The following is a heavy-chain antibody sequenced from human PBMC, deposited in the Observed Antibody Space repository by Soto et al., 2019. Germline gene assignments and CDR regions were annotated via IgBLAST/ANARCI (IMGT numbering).Heavy chain of an antibody. Sequence: GGSLRLSCAASGFTFSSYAMSWVRQAPGKGLEWVSAISGSGGSTYYADSVKGRFTISSDNSKNTLYLQMNSLRAEDTAVYYCANYYYDSSGYPNAEYFQHWGQGTLVTVSS. CDR2: ISGSGGST. CDR3: ANYYYDSSGYPNAEYFQH. J-gene: IGHJ1*01. D-gene: IGHD3-22*01. V-gene: IGHV3-23*01. CDR1: GFTFSSYA.